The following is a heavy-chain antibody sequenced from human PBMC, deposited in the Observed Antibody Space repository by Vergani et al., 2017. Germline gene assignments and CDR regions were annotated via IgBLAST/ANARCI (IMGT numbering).Heavy chain of an antibody. V-gene: IGHV4-4*09. CDR2: LSTTGSA. CDR1: GVSVTDYN. J-gene: IGHJ5*02. CDR3: AGDTHSWRRADR. D-gene: IGHD6-13*01. Sequence: QAQLQESGPGLVQPSETLSLTCHVFGVSVTDYNCNWIRQAPGKGLEWIGSLSTTGSATHAIHNPSLKSRVSISVDTSKSLFSLRLTSVTAADSAIYYCAGDTHSWRRADRWGQGLLVSVSS.